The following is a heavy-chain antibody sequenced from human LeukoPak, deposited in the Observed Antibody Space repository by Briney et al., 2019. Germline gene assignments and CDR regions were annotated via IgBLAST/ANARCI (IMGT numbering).Heavy chain of an antibody. Sequence: ASVKVSCQASGYTFTSYVISWVRQAPGQGLEWMGWISAYNGNTNYAQKLQGRVTMTTDTSTRTAYMALRSLRSDGTAVYYCARETRRAIIPGLADYWAKGTLV. D-gene: IGHD2-21*01. CDR2: ISAYNGNT. CDR1: GYTFTSYV. CDR3: ARETRRAIIPGLADY. V-gene: IGHV1-18*01. J-gene: IGHJ4*02.